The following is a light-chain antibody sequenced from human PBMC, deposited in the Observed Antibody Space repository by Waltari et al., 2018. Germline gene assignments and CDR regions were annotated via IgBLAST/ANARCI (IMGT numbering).Light chain of an antibody. J-gene: IGKJ2*01. V-gene: IGKV1-5*03. CDR1: QTISSW. Sequence: DIQMTQSPSTLSTSIGDRFTITCRASQTISSWLAWYQQKPGKAPKLLINTASSLESGVPSRFSGSGSGTEFTLTISSLQPDDFATYYCQQYDRLPVTFGQGTKLEIK. CDR3: QQYDRLPVT. CDR2: TAS.